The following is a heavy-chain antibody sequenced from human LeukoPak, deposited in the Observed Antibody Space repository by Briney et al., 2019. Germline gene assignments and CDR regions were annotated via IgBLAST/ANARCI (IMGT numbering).Heavy chain of an antibody. J-gene: IGHJ6*04. D-gene: IGHD1/OR15-1a*01. V-gene: IGHV1-69*01. Sequence: SVKVSCKASGDTFRSYSFNWVRQAPGQGLEWMGGIIPIFDTTYYAQKFQGGVTITADESTSTAYMELSSLRYEDTAVYYCASGNNGSLFYCLDVGGRGTRVTVPS. CDR2: IIPIFDTT. CDR1: GDTFRSYS. CDR3: ASGNNGSLFYCLDV.